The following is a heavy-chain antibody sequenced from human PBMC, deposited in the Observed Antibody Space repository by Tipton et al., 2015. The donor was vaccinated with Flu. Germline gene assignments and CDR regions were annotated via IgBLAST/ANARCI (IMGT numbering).Heavy chain of an antibody. J-gene: IGHJ4*02. Sequence: LRLSCTVSGGSISSYYWSWIRQPPGKGLEWIGYIYYSGSTNYNPSLKSRVTISVDTSKNQFSLKLSSVTAADTAVYYCARDRYPYGDYDYWGQGTLVTVSS. CDR2: IYYSGST. CDR3: ARDRYPYGDYDY. D-gene: IGHD4-17*01. CDR1: GGSISSYY. V-gene: IGHV4-59*01.